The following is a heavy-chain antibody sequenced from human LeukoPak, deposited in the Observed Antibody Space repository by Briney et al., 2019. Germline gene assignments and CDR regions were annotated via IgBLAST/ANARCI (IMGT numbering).Heavy chain of an antibody. CDR3: VRRVPNSSSWYELFDY. V-gene: IGHV3-48*02. CDR1: GFSFRSIS. CDR2: ISRSGSTI. J-gene: IGHJ4*02. Sequence: GGSLRLSCAASGFSFRSISMNCVPQAPGKGLEWLSYISRSGSTIYYADSVKGRFTISRDNAKNSLYLQMNRLRDEDTAVYYCVRRVPNSSSWYELFDYWGQGTLVTVSS. D-gene: IGHD6-13*01.